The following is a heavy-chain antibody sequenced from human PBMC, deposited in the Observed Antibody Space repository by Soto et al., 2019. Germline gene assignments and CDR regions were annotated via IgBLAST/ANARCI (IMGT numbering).Heavy chain of an antibody. CDR3: ATDSAGRYSSSYYFDY. CDR2: IYYSGST. Sequence: SETLSLTCTVSGGSISSYYWSWIRQPPGKGLEWIGYIYYSGSTNYNPSLKSRVTISVDTSKNQFSLKLSSVTAADTAVYYCATDSAGRYSSSYYFDYWGQGTLVTVSS. CDR1: GGSISSYY. V-gene: IGHV4-59*01. J-gene: IGHJ4*02. D-gene: IGHD6-6*01.